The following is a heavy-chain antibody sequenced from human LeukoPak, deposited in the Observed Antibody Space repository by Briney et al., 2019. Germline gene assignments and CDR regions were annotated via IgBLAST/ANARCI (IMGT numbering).Heavy chain of an antibody. D-gene: IGHD4-11*01. Sequence: GGSLRLPCAASGFTFSSYWMHWVRQAPGKGLVWVSRINSDGSSTSYADSVKGRFTISRDNAKNTLYLQMNSLRAEDTAVYYCAADLPYSNYGPLDYWGQGTLVTVSS. J-gene: IGHJ4*02. CDR2: INSDGSST. V-gene: IGHV3-74*01. CDR3: AADLPYSNYGPLDY. CDR1: GFTFSSYW.